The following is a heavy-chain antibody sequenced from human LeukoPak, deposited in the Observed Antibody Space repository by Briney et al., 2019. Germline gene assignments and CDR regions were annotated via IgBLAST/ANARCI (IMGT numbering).Heavy chain of an antibody. V-gene: IGHV4-39*02. CDR3: ARRRIWDLIGNWFDP. D-gene: IGHD2-21*01. CDR2: IYSSGNS. Sequence: SETLSLTCSISGDSITTNSYWWAWIRQSPGKGLEWIGSIYSSGNSYYNPSLKSRASRSPDTSKNHYSLSLTSVTAADTAVHYCARRRIWDLIGNWFDPWGQGILVTVSS. J-gene: IGHJ5*02. CDR1: GDSITTNSYW.